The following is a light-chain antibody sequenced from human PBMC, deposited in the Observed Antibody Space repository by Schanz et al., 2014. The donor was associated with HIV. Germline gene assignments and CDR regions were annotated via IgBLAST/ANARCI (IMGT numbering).Light chain of an antibody. V-gene: IGLV6-57*04. CDR3: HSSDGGRPGV. CDR2: EDN. J-gene: IGLJ3*02. Sequence: NFMLTQPHSVSESPGKTVTFSCTRSSGSIADNYVQWYQQRPGSAPTTVIYEDNQRPSGVPDRFSGSIDSSSNSASLTISGLETEDEADYFCHSSDGGRPGVFGGGTKLTVL. CDR1: SGSIADNY.